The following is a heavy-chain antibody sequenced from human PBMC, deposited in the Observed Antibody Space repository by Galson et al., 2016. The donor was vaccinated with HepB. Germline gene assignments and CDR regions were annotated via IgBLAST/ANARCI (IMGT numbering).Heavy chain of an antibody. J-gene: IGHJ4*02. CDR2: ISSSSYT. CDR3: ARDNTGSHGSGFDY. D-gene: IGHD2-15*01. V-gene: IGHV3-11*06. Sequence: SLRLSCAASAFAFSDYYMSWIRQAPGKGLEWVSYISSSSYTNYADSVKGRFTISRDNAKYSLYLQMNSLRAEDTAVYYCARDNTGSHGSGFDYWGQGTLVTVSS. CDR1: AFAFSDYY.